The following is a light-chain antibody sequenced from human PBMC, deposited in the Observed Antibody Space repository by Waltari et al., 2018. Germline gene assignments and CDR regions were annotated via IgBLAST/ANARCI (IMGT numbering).Light chain of an antibody. CDR3: QVWDINSDHIWV. V-gene: IGLV3-21*02. CDR1: NIGRKS. Sequence: SYVVTQPTSMSAAPGQTARITCGGRNIGRKSVRRYQHRPSQAPVLVVYDDKDRPSGIPERFSGSNSGNTATLTISRVEAGDEADYYCQVWDINSDHIWVFGGGTKLTVL. J-gene: IGLJ3*02. CDR2: DDK.